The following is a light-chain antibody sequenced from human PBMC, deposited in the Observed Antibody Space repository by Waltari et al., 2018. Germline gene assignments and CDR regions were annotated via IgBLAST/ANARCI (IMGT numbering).Light chain of an antibody. CDR3: CSFSGRPWV. Sequence: QSALTQPASVSGSPGQSITISCTGTSTDIGSYKLVSWYQHHSGEAPKLIIYEDTQRPAGFANRLSGSKAGSTAYLTIAGLEAEDEADYYCCSFSGRPWVFGGGTRLTVL. V-gene: IGLV2-23*01. CDR1: STDIGSYKL. CDR2: EDT. J-gene: IGLJ3*02.